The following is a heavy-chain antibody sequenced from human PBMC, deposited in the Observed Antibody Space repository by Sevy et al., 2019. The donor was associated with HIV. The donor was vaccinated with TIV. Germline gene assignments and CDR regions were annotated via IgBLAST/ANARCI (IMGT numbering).Heavy chain of an antibody. Sequence: GGSLRLSCAAPGFTFSSYAMHWVRQAPGKGLEWVAVISYDGSNKYYADSVKGRFTISRDNSKNTLYLQMNSLRAEDTAVYYCARDRLGSSTSLKIFGVVILWGQGTLVTVSS. CDR3: ARDRLGSSTSLKIFGVVIL. CDR1: GFTFSSYA. J-gene: IGHJ4*02. CDR2: ISYDGSNK. D-gene: IGHD3-3*01. V-gene: IGHV3-30*04.